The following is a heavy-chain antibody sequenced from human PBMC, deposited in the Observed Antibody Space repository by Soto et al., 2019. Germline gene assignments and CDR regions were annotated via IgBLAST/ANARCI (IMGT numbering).Heavy chain of an antibody. CDR1: GGSISSYY. V-gene: IGHV4-59*12. CDR2: MYYGGRT. Sequence: VSLTCTVSGGSISSYYWSWIRQPPGKGLEWIGYMYYGGRTNYNPSLKSRVTISVDTSKMQVSLKLSSVTAADTAMYYCARVGVDTALVNNWFDPWGQGTLVTVSS. D-gene: IGHD5-18*01. CDR3: ARVGVDTALVNNWFDP. J-gene: IGHJ5*02.